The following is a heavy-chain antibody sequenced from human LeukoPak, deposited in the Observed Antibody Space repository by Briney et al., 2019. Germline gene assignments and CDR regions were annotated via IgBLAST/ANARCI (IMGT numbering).Heavy chain of an antibody. CDR1: GFSLSATGVG. CDR3: AHRRPDNSAYWNHGTFDI. D-gene: IGHD3-22*01. V-gene: IGHV2-5*02. CDR2: IYWDNDK. J-gene: IGHJ3*02. Sequence: KESGPTVVKPTQTLTLTCTFSGFSLSATGVGVGWIRQPPGKALECLALIYWDNDKCYSPSLKSRLTITKDTSKNQVVLTMTNMDPVDTATYYCAHRRPDNSAYWNHGTFDIWGQGTMVTVSS.